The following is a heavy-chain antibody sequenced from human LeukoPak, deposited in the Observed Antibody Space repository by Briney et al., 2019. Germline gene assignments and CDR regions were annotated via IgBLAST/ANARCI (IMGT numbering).Heavy chain of an antibody. CDR2: IYYSGST. CDR3: ARHIRQQQAIDY. D-gene: IGHD6-13*01. V-gene: IGHV4-39*01. CDR1: GGSISSSSYY. Sequence: SETLSLTCTVSGGSISSSSYYWGWIRQPPGKGLEWIGSIYYSGSTYYNPSLKSRVTISVDTSKNQFSLKLSSVTAADTAVYYCARHIRQQQAIDYWGQGTLVTVSS. J-gene: IGHJ4*02.